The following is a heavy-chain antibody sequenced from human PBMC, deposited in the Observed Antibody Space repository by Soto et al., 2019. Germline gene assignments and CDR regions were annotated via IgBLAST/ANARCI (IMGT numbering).Heavy chain of an antibody. V-gene: IGHV4-59*08. CDR2: IYYSGST. J-gene: IGHJ4*02. D-gene: IGHD4-17*01. CDR1: GGSISGYD. CDR3: ARRYGALFDY. Sequence: SETLCVTCTVAGGSISGYDGSWIRQTPGKGLEWIGYIYYSGSTNYNPSLKSRVTISVDTSKNQFSLKLSSVTAADTAVYYCARRYGALFDYWGQGTLVTVSS.